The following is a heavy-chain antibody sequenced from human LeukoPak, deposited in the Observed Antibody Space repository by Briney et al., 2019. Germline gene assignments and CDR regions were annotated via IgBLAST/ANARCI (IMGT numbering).Heavy chain of an antibody. CDR1: GFTFSSYG. D-gene: IGHD3-10*01. CDR2: IWYDGSNK. CDR3: ARDEKVHGYFDY. J-gene: IGHJ4*02. V-gene: IGHV3-33*01. Sequence: PGRSLRLSCAASGFTFSSYGMHWVRQAPGKGLEWVAVIWYDGSNKYYADSVKGRFTISRDNSKNTLYLRMNSLRAEDTAVYYCARDEKVHGYFDYWGQGTLVTVSS.